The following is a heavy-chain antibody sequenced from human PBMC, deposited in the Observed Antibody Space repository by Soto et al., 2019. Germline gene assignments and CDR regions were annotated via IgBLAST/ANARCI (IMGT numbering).Heavy chain of an antibody. V-gene: IGHV3-30*18. J-gene: IGHJ4*02. CDR2: ISYDGSNQ. Sequence: GGSLSLYWAASGFAISRYRMHWVRQAPGKGLDWVAVISYDGSNQYYADSVKGRFTISRDNSKNTLYLQMNSLRAEDTAVYYCAKDAHSGYYDYWRQGTLVTVSS. CDR1: GFAISRYR. CDR3: AKDAHSGYYDY. D-gene: IGHD3-22*01.